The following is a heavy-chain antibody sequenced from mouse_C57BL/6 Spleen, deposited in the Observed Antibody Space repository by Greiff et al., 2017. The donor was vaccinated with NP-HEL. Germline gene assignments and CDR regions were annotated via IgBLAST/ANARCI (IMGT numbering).Heavy chain of an antibody. J-gene: IGHJ4*01. D-gene: IGHD2-3*01. CDR1: GYTFTSYW. V-gene: IGHV1-52*01. CDR2: IDPSDSET. CDR3: ARGLLHYYAMDY. Sequence: QVQLQQPGAELVRPGSSVKLSCKASGYTFTSYWMHWVKQRPIQGLEWIGNIDPSDSETPYNQKFKDKATLTVDKSSSTAYMQLSILTSEDAAVYYCARGLLHYYAMDYWGQGTSVTVSS.